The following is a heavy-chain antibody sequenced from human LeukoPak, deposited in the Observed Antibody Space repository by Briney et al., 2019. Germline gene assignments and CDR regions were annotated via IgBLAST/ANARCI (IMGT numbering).Heavy chain of an antibody. CDR2: ISSSSSYI. CDR1: GFTFSSYS. V-gene: IGHV3-21*01. J-gene: IGHJ4*02. CDR3: ARDPFGVVIPLQSFDY. D-gene: IGHD3-3*01. Sequence: GGSLRLSCAASGFTFSSYSMNWVRQAPGKGLEWVSSISSSSSYIYYADSVKGRFTISRDNAKNSLYLQMNSLRAEDTAVYYCARDPFGVVIPLQSFDYWGQGTLVTVSS.